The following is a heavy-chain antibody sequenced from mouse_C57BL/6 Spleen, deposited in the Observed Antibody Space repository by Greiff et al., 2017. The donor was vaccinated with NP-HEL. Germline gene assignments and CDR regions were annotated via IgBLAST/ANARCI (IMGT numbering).Heavy chain of an antibody. CDR2: IDPSDSYT. CDR3: ARGTGKDAMDY. D-gene: IGHD3-3*01. V-gene: IGHV1-50*01. J-gene: IGHJ4*01. CDR1: GYTFTSYW. Sequence: QVQLQQPGAELVKPGASVKLSCKASGYTFTSYWMQWVKQRPGQGLEWIGEIDPSDSYTNYNQKFKGKATLTVDTSSSTAYMQLSSLTSEDSAVYYCARGTGKDAMDYWGQGTSVTVSS.